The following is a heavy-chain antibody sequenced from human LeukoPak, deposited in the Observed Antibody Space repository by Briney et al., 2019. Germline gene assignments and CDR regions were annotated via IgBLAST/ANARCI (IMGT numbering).Heavy chain of an antibody. D-gene: IGHD2-8*02. CDR1: VSISGYL. CDR2: NYTSGST. J-gene: IGHJ3*02. Sequence: SDTESLTCTVSVSISGYLWSWIRPPPGKGLGLVGYNYTSGSTNYNRSLEGRVTISVGTGKNPFSLDTSTVTARDTAVYYCAKQKGTSARWLTKNAFDIWGQGTMVTVSS. CDR3: AKQKGTSARWLTKNAFDI. V-gene: IGHV4-4*09.